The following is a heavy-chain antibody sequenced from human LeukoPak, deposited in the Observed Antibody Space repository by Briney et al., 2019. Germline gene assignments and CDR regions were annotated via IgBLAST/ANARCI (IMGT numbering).Heavy chain of an antibody. Sequence: GGSLRLSCAASGFTFSGYSMHWVRQAPGKGLERVAVLSYDGSNKYYADSVHGRFTVSCDSSKPTLYLQMNSLRPEDTAVYYCAKDREGYSRLDCGQGTLVTVTA. V-gene: IGHV3-30*18. CDR2: LSYDGSNK. J-gene: IGHJ4*02. CDR1: GFTFSGYS. D-gene: IGHD5-12*01. CDR3: AKDREGYSRLD.